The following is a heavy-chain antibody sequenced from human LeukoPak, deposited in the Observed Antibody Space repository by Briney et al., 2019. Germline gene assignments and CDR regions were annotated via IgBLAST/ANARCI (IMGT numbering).Heavy chain of an antibody. CDR3: ARVYSYGGYYYYYYMDV. CDR1: GGSINNYY. Sequence: SETLSLTCTVSGGSINNYYWTWIRQPAGKGLEWIGRIYASGSTYYNPSLKSRVTISVDTSKNQFSLKLSSVTAADTAVYYCARVYSYGGYYYYYYMDVWGKGTTVTVSS. V-gene: IGHV4-4*07. J-gene: IGHJ6*03. D-gene: IGHD5-18*01. CDR2: IYASGST.